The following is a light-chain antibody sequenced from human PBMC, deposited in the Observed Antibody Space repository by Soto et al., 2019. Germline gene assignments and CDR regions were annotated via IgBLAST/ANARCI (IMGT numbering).Light chain of an antibody. CDR2: EVS. V-gene: IGLV2-14*01. Sequence: QSALTQPASVSGSPGQSITISCTGTSSDVGGYNYVSWSQQHPGKAPKLMIYEVSNRPSGVSNRFSGSKSGYTASLTISGLQADDEADYYCSSYTSSSTFVFGTGTKLTVL. J-gene: IGLJ1*01. CDR1: SSDVGGYNY. CDR3: SSYTSSSTFV.